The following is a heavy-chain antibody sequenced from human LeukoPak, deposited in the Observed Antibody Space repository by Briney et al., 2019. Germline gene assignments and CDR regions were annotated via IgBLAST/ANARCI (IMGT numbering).Heavy chain of an antibody. CDR1: GHTFTGYY. CDR2: INPNSGGT. D-gene: IGHD2-2*02. V-gene: IGHV1-2*02. CDR3: ARGIVVVPAAIRIYNWFDP. Sequence: GASVKVSCKASGHTFTGYYMHWVRQAPGQGLEWMGWINPNSGGTNYAQKFQGRVTMTRDTSISTAYMELSRLRSDDTAVYYCARGIVVVPAAIRIYNWFDPWGQGTLVTVSS. J-gene: IGHJ5*02.